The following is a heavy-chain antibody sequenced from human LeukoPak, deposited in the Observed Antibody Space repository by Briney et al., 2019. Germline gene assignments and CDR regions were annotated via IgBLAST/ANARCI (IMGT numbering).Heavy chain of an antibody. CDR1: GYTFTSYD. J-gene: IGHJ6*02. CDR3: ARDEVVAAPNYFGMVV. CDR2: MNPNSGNT. D-gene: IGHD2-15*01. Sequence: ASVKVSCKAFGYTFTSYDVNWVRQATGQGLEWMGWMNPNSGNTGLAQKFQGRVTLTRDTSLSTAYMELSNLRSDDTAVYYCARDEVVAAPNYFGMVVWGQGPTVSVSS. V-gene: IGHV1-8*01.